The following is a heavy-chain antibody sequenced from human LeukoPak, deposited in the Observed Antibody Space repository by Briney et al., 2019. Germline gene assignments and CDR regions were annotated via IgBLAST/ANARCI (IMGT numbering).Heavy chain of an antibody. CDR1: GLTFDDYA. CDR3: AKNFQRKQVWGPFDY. CDR2: ISWNSSYI. Sequence: PGGSLRLSCAASGLTFDDYAFHWVRQVPGKGLEWVSGISWNSSYIIYADSVKGRFTVSRDNAKNSLYLQMNSLRPDDMGFYHCAKNFQRKQVWGPFDYWGQGTLVAVSS. V-gene: IGHV3-9*03. D-gene: IGHD3-16*01. J-gene: IGHJ4*02.